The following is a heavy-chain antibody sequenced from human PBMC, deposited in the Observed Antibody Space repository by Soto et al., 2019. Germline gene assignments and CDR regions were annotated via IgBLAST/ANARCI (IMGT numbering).Heavy chain of an antibody. V-gene: IGHV4-34*01. CDR3: ARYGPRYYYYYYMDV. Sequence: PSETLSLTCAVYGVSFSGYYWSWIRQPPGKGLEWIGEINHSGSTNYNPSLKSRVTISVDTSKNQFSLKLSSVTAADTAVYYCARYGPRYYYYYYMDVWGKGTTVTVSS. J-gene: IGHJ6*03. CDR1: GVSFSGYY. D-gene: IGHD4-17*01. CDR2: INHSGST.